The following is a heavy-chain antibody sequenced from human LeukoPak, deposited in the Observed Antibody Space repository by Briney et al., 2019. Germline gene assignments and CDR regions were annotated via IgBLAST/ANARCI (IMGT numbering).Heavy chain of an antibody. CDR3: ARGYSSSWFDDGVSLNWFDP. J-gene: IGHJ5*02. CDR1: GGSISSYY. Sequence: SETLSLTCTVSGGSISSYYRSWIRQPPGKGLEWIGYIYYSGSTNYNPSLKSRVTISVDTSKNQFPLKLSSVTAADTAVYYYARGYSSSWFDDGVSLNWFDPWGQGTLVTVSS. D-gene: IGHD6-13*01. V-gene: IGHV4-59*01. CDR2: IYYSGST.